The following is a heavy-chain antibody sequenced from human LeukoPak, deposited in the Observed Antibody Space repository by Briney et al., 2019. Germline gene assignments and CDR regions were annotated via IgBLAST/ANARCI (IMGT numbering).Heavy chain of an antibody. Sequence: GGSLRLSCAASGFTFSXXXVXWVRQAPGXGLXXXXAISSNGGGTYYANSVKGRFTISRDNSKNTLYLQMGSLRAEDMAVYYCARQVAAAAYFDYWGQGTLVTVSS. CDR1: GFTFSXXX. J-gene: IGHJ4*02. CDR2: ISSNGGGT. CDR3: ARQVAAAAYFDY. D-gene: IGHD6-13*01. V-gene: IGHV3-64*01.